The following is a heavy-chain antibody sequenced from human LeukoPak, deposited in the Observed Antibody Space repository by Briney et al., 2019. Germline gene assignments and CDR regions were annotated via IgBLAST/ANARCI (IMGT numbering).Heavy chain of an antibody. Sequence: XTCTVSGGSISSGDYYWSWIRQPPGKGLERIGYIYYSGSTYYNPSLKSRIKISVETSKNQFSLRLSSVTAADTAVYYCAGSVQDYYDSSGYFMYYFDYWGQGTLVTVSS. V-gene: IGHV4-30-4*08. CDR1: GGSISSGDYY. CDR2: IYYSGST. J-gene: IGHJ4*02. D-gene: IGHD3-22*01. CDR3: AGSVQDYYDSSGYFMYYFDY.